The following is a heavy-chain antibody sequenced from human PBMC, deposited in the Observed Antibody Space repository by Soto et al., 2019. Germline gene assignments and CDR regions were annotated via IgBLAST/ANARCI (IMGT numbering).Heavy chain of an antibody. J-gene: IGHJ6*02. D-gene: IGHD6-13*01. V-gene: IGHV1-69*02. CDR2: IIPILGIA. CDR3: ASGIAAAGDTWNPSYYYGMGV. Sequence: QVQLVQSGAEVKKPGSSVKVSCKASGGTFSSYTISWVRQAPGQGLEWMGRIIPILGIANYAQKFQGRVTITADKSTGTAYIELSSLRSKETAVYYCASGIAAAGDTWNPSYYYGMGVWGQGTTVMVSS. CDR1: GGTFSSYT.